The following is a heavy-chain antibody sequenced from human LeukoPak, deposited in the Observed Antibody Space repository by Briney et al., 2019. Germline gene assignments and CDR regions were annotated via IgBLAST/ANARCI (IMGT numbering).Heavy chain of an antibody. J-gene: IGHJ6*03. D-gene: IGHD2-15*01. V-gene: IGHV3-21*05. CDR1: GFTFSSYE. CDR3: ARVLRYCSGCNCYYGGLGYMDV. Sequence: GGSLRLSCAASGFTFSSYEMNWVRQAPGKGLEWVSYISSSSRHIYYADSVKGRFTISRDNAKNSLFLQMNSLRAEDTAVYDCARVLRYCSGCNCYYGGLGYMDVWGKGTTVTISS. CDR2: ISSSSRHI.